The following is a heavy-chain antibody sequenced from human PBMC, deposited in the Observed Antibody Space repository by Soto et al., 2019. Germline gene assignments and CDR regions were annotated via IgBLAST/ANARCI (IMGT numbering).Heavy chain of an antibody. CDR1: GFSFTSYA. CDR2: IRGSDDST. V-gene: IGHV3-23*01. Sequence: PGGSLRLSCAASGFSFTSYAMSWVRQAPGKGLEWVSIIRGSDDSTYYADSVKGRFTISRDNSKNTLYLQMNSLRVEDTAVYYCAKEDGNFWRYFDYWGQGTLVTVSS. CDR3: AKEDGNFWRYFDY. D-gene: IGHD4-17*01. J-gene: IGHJ4*02.